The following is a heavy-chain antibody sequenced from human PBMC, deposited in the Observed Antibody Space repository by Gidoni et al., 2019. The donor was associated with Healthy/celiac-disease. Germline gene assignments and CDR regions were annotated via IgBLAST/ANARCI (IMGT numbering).Heavy chain of an antibody. CDR1: GYTFTSHG. CDR2: ISAYNGNT. Sequence: VQLVQPGAEVKTPVASVKVSCTASGYTFTSHGIRWGRPAPGQGLEWLGWISAYNGNTNYATKLQGRVNMTTDTSTSTAYMELRSLRSDDTAVYYCARYAGYYDFWSGPEGYWGQGTLVTVSS. V-gene: IGHV1-18*01. J-gene: IGHJ4*02. CDR3: ARYAGYYDFWSGPEGY. D-gene: IGHD3-3*01.